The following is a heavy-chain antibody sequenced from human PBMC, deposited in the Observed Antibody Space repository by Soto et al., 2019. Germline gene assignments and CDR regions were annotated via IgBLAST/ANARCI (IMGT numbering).Heavy chain of an antibody. J-gene: IGHJ4*02. Sequence: SETLSLTSSVSYGSIRSGGYCWRWNRPPPGKGLEWIGYIYYSGSTYYNPSLKSRVTISVDTSKNQFSLKLSSVTAADTAVYYCALMVTTYNCSGQSCYERGFDYWGQGTLVTVSS. D-gene: IGHD2-15*01. CDR2: IYYSGST. V-gene: IGHV4-30-4*08. CDR1: YGSIRSGGYC. CDR3: ALMVTTYNCSGQSCYERGFDY.